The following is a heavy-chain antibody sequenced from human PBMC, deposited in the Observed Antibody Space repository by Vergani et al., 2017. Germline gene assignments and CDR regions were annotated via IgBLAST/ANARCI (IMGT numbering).Heavy chain of an antibody. CDR3: AKHFRGWGIDY. D-gene: IGHD3-16*01. V-gene: IGHV3-30*02. CDR2: IQFDGSNQ. J-gene: IGHJ4*02. Sequence: QVQLVESGGGVVQRGGSLRLSCATSGFTLSNYDMQWIRQGPGKGLEFVAFIQFDGSNQYYADSVKGRFTLSRDFSKNTLYLQMNSLRTADTAKYYCAKHFRGWGIDYWCQGTQVIVSS. CDR1: GFTLSNYD.